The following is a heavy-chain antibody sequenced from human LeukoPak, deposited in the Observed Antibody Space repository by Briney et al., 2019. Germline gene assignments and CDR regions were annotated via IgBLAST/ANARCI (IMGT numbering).Heavy chain of an antibody. D-gene: IGHD5-12*01. V-gene: IGHV3-30*03. Sequence: GGSLRLSCEGSAFIFSGHWMNWVRQAPGKGLEWVAVISYDGSNKYYADSVKGRFTISRDNSKNTLYLQMNSLRAEDTAVYYCVRKVPQLVVATTDAFDIWGQGTMVTVSS. CDR1: AFIFSGHW. J-gene: IGHJ3*02. CDR2: ISYDGSNK. CDR3: VRKVPQLVVATTDAFDI.